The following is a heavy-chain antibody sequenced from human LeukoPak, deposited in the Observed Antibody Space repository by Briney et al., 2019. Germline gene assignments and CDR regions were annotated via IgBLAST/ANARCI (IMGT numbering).Heavy chain of an antibody. D-gene: IGHD2-2*01. CDR1: GGSNSSSSYL. CDR3: ARESSTSCYLDY. CDR2: IYYSGST. Sequence: AETLSLPRTVSGGSNSSSSYLYRWTRQHPGKGHEWIGSIYYSGSTYYNPSLKSRVTISVDTSKNQFSLKLSSVTAADTAVYYCARESSTSCYLDYWGQGTLVTVSS. V-gene: IGHV4-39*07. J-gene: IGHJ4*02.